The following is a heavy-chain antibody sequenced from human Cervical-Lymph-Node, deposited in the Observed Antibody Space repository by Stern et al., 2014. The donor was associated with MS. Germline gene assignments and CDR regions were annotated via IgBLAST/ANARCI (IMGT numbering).Heavy chain of an antibody. J-gene: IGHJ4*02. CDR2: LYYSGYT. CDR3: ARHGPPRRRDDSNHPNFDY. V-gene: IGHV4-59*08. Sequence: QVQLVQSGPGLVKPSETLSLTCTVSGGSISSNYWSWIRQPPGKGLEWIGYLYYSGYTNYNPSLKSRVTTSVAPPKNHFPLSLSSVTAADTAVYYCARHGPPRRRDDSNHPNFDYWGPGTLVAVSS. CDR1: GGSISSNY. D-gene: IGHD5-24*01.